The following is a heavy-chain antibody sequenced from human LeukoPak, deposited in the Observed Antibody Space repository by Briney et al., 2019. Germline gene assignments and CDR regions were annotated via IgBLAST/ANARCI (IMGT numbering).Heavy chain of an antibody. J-gene: IGHJ4*02. V-gene: IGHV4-4*02. Sequence: PSETLSLTCDVSGGSISATNWWTWVRQPPGGGLEWIGEVHLNGRSHYSPSLESRVTMSADMSENHISLHLTSVTAADTAVYYCAREGGFYRPLDYTGPGTLVIVPS. D-gene: IGHD2/OR15-2a*01. CDR2: VHLNGRS. CDR3: AREGGFYRPLDY. CDR1: GGSISATNW.